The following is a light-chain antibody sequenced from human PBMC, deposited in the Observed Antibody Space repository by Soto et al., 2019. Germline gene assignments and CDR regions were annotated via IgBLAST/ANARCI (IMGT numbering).Light chain of an antibody. Sequence: DIQMTQSPSTLSASVGDRVTITCRGSQSMSVCLAWYQQKPGKAPKLLIYKASSLESGVPSRFSGSGSGTDFTLTISGLQPDDVAPYFCQQYNFYPWTFGQGTKVEIK. J-gene: IGKJ1*01. V-gene: IGKV1-5*03. CDR1: QSMSVC. CDR3: QQYNFYPWT. CDR2: KAS.